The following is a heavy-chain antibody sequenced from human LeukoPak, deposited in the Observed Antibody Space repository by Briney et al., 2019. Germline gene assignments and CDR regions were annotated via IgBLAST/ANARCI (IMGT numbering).Heavy chain of an antibody. CDR2: IYYSGST. CDR3: ARRRYYDGSGYLE. CDR1: GGSISSYY. J-gene: IGHJ1*01. V-gene: IGHV4-59*08. Sequence: SETLSLTCTVSGGSISSYYWSWIRQPPGKGLEWIGYIYYSGSTNYNPSLKSRVTMSVDPSNNQFSLTLRSVTAADTAVYYCARRRYYDGSGYLEWGQGTLLSVSS. D-gene: IGHD3-22*01.